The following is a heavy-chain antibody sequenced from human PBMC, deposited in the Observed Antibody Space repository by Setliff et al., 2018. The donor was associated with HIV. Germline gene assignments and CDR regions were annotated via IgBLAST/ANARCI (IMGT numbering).Heavy chain of an antibody. CDR1: GFTFRNYN. CDR3: ARDYLYYNMYNGSPVYGMDV. CDR2: ISIGSGAAI. J-gene: IGHJ6*02. Sequence: GSLRLYCAASGFTFRNYNFHWVGQAPGRGLEWVSLISIGSGAAIYYAESVQGRFTVSRDNSKNSLYLQMNSLRVEDTAVYYCARDYLYYNMYNGSPVYGMDVWGQGTTVTVSS. D-gene: IGHD3-10*01. V-gene: IGHV3-21*01.